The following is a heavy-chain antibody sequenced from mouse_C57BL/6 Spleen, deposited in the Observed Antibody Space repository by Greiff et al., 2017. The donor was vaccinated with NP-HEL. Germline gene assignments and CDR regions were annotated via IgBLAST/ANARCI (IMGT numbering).Heavy chain of an antibody. CDR1: GFTFSSYA. CDR3: TRDRGITTVVAHFDD. J-gene: IGHJ2*01. Sequence: DVMLVESGEGLVKPGGSLKLSCAASGFTFSSYAMSWVRQTPEKRLEWVAYISSGGDYIYYADTVKGRFTISRDNARNTLYLQMSSLKSEDTAMYYCTRDRGITTVVAHFDDWGQGTTLTDSS. V-gene: IGHV5-9-1*02. CDR2: ISSGGDYI. D-gene: IGHD1-1*01.